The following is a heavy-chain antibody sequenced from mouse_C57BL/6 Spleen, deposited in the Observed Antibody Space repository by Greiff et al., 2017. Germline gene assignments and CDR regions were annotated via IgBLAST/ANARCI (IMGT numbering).Heavy chain of an antibody. V-gene: IGHV1-9*01. CDR1: GYTFTGYW. D-gene: IGHD2-1*01. CDR2: ILPGSGST. J-gene: IGHJ3*01. CDR3: AIISGLGNYPSWFAY. Sequence: LQQSGAELMKPGASVKLSCKATGYTFTGYWIAWVKQRPGHGLEWIGEILPGSGSTNYNEKVKGKATFTADTSSNTAYMQLSSLTTEDSAIYYCAIISGLGNYPSWFAYWGQGTLVTVSA.